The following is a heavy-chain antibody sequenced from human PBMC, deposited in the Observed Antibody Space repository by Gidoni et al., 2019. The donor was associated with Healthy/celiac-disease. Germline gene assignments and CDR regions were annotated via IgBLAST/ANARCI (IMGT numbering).Heavy chain of an antibody. J-gene: IGHJ4*02. CDR1: GGSISSYY. V-gene: IGHV4-59*01. Sequence: QVQLQESGPGLVKPSETLSLTCIVSGGSISSYYWRWIRQPPGKGLEWIGYIYYSGSTNYNPSLKSRVTISVDTSKNQFSLKLSSVTAADTAVYYCASFNGRYSSSWFRGSFDYWGRGTLVTVSS. CDR3: ASFNGRYSSSWFRGSFDY. CDR2: IYYSGST. D-gene: IGHD6-13*01.